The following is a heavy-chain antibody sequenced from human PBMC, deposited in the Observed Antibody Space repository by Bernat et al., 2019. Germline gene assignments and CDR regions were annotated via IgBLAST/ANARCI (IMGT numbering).Heavy chain of an antibody. J-gene: IGHJ4*02. D-gene: IGHD1-7*01. CDR2: ISYDGSNK. CDR3: AREGGWNYDLSVGY. CDR1: GFTFSSYA. Sequence: VQLVVSGGGVFQPVRSLRLSCAASGFTFSSYAMHLVRQAPGKGLECVAVISYDGSNKYYSDSVKVRFTIYRDNSKKTLYLQMNSLRAEDTAVYYCAREGGWNYDLSVGYWGQGTLVTVSS. V-gene: IGHV3-30*01.